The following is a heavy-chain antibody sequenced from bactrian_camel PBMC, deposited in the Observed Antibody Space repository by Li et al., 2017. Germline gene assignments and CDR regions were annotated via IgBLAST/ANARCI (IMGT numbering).Heavy chain of an antibody. CDR1: GYTYSHCT. V-gene: IGHV3S40*01. D-gene: IGHD7*01. CDR2: INAAGSST. Sequence: VQLVESGGGSVQAGGSLRLSCAASGYTYSHCTMVWYRQDPGKGLEWVSTINAAGSSTYYAESVKGRFTISRDNAKNTVYLRMNSLKPEDTAMYYCAAGWIEPCGGGRNWFGTCTFNDWGHVTQVTVS. J-gene: IGHJ4*01. CDR3: AAGWIEPCGGGRNWFGTCTFND.